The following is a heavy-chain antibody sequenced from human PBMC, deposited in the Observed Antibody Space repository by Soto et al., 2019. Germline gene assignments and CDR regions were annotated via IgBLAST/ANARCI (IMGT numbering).Heavy chain of an antibody. D-gene: IGHD2-2*01. CDR3: AKDSLTYQLLLFYYFDY. V-gene: IGHV3-23*01. CDR2: ISGSGGST. J-gene: IGHJ4*02. Sequence: EVQLLESGGGLVQPGGSLRLSCAASGFTFSSYAMSWVRQAPGKGLGWVSAISGSGGSTYYADSVKGRFTISRDNSKNTLYLQMNSLRAEDTAVYYCAKDSLTYQLLLFYYFDYWGQGTLVTVSS. CDR1: GFTFSSYA.